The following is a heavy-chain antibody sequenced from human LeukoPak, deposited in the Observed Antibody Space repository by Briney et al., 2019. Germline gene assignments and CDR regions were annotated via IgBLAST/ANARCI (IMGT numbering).Heavy chain of an antibody. J-gene: IGHJ4*02. V-gene: IGHV1-18*01. CDR3: ARGAYGDK. D-gene: IGHD4-17*01. Sequence: ASVKVSCKASGYTLTSYGINWMRQAPGQGLEWMGWISTQSGNTNYAQKVQDRLTLTTDRSTNTAYMELRSLRADDTAVYYCARGAYGDKWGQGTLVTVS. CDR2: ISTQSGNT. CDR1: GYTLTSYG.